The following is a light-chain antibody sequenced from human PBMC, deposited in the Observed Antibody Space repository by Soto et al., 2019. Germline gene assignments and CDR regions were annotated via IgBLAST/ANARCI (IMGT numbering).Light chain of an antibody. Sequence: QPVLTQPPSVSGAPGQRVTISCSGSSSNIGAGFDVHWYQQLPGTAPKLLIYGNSNRPSGVPDRFSGSKSGTSASLAITGLQAEDEADYYCQSYDSSLTAPVVFGGGTKVTVL. J-gene: IGLJ2*01. V-gene: IGLV1-40*01. CDR2: GNS. CDR1: SSNIGAGFD. CDR3: QSYDSSLTAPVV.